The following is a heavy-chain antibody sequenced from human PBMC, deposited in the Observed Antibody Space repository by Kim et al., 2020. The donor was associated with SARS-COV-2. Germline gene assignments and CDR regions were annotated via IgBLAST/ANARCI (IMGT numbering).Heavy chain of an antibody. D-gene: IGHD3-22*01. J-gene: IGHJ3*02. V-gene: IGHV3-74*01. CDR3: HVRQLITASFDI. Sequence: RSYADCVKGRFTSSRDKAKNTMYLEMNSLRDEDTAVYYCHVRQLITASFDIWGQWTMVTVS. CDR2: R.